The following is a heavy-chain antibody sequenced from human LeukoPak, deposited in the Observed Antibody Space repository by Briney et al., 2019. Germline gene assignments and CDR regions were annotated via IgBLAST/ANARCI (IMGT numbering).Heavy chain of an antibody. D-gene: IGHD5-24*01. CDR2: IYSSGST. CDR3: AREMATTRSYFDY. Sequence: SETLSLTCSVSGGSISGYYWSRIRQPPGKGLEWIGNIYSSGSTDYNPSLKSRVTISVDMYKNQFSLKLSSVTAADTAVYYCAREMATTRSYFDYWGQGTLVTVSS. J-gene: IGHJ4*02. V-gene: IGHV4-59*01. CDR1: GGSISGYY.